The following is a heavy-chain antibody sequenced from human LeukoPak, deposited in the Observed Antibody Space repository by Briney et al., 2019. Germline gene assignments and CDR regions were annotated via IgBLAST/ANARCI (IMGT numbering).Heavy chain of an antibody. CDR2: IRDSGNGT. CDR1: GFTFKNYA. D-gene: IGHD3-3*01. V-gene: IGHV3-23*01. CDR3: AKWAHYDFWSGHYKSHFDS. J-gene: IGHJ4*02. Sequence: GGSLRLSCVVSGFTFKNYAMSWVCQAPGKGLECVSSIRDSGNGTDYADSVKGRFTVSRDNSKNTLYLHMNTLSAEDTAVYYCAKWAHYDFWSGHYKSHFDSWGQGTLVTVSP.